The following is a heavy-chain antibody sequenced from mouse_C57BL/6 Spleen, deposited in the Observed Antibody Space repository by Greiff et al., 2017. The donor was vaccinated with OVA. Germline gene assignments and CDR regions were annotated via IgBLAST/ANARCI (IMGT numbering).Heavy chain of an antibody. V-gene: IGHV1-55*01. CDR3: ARRDYYGSPCMTMDY. CDR2: IYPGSGST. D-gene: IGHD1-1*01. J-gene: IGHJ4*01. Sequence: QVQLQQPGAELVKPGASVKMSCKASGYTFTSYWITWVKQRPGQGLEWIGDIYPGSGSTNYNEKFKSKATLTVDTSSSTAYMKLSSLTSEDSAVYYCARRDYYGSPCMTMDYWGQGTSVTVSS. CDR1: GYTFTSYW.